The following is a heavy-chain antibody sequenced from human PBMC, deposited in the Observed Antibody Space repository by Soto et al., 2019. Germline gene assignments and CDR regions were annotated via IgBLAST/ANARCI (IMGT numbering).Heavy chain of an antibody. J-gene: IGHJ4*02. CDR3: ARIPPSYSYGLGFDY. Sequence: PGGSLRLACAASGFTFSSYAMHWVRQAPGKGLEWVAVISYDGSNKYYADSVKGRFTISRDNSKNTLYLQMNSLRAEDTAVYYCARIPPSYSYGLGFDYWGQGTLVTVSS. V-gene: IGHV3-30-3*01. D-gene: IGHD5-18*01. CDR2: ISYDGSNK. CDR1: GFTFSSYA.